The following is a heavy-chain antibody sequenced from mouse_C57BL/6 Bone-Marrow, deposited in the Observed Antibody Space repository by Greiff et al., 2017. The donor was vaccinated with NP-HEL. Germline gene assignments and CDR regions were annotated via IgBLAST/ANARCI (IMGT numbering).Heavy chain of an antibody. Sequence: QVQLKQPGAELVKPGASVKMSCKASGYTFTSYWITWVKQRPGQGLEWIGDIYPGSGSTNYNEKFKSKATLTVDTSSSTAYMQLSSLTSEDSAVYYGARCWYYGSSPFAYWGQGTLVTVSA. CDR3: ARCWYYGSSPFAY. J-gene: IGHJ3*01. V-gene: IGHV1-55*01. CDR2: IYPGSGST. CDR1: GYTFTSYW. D-gene: IGHD1-1*01.